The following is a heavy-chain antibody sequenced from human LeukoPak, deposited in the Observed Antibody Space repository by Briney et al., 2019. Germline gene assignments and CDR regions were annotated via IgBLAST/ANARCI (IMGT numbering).Heavy chain of an antibody. CDR3: VVYKYILSWSAFDF. V-gene: IGHV3-7*01. D-gene: IGHD6-13*01. J-gene: IGHJ3*01. CDR1: GFTSTAAW. CDR2: IRQDGSDK. Sequence: GGSLRLSYAISGFTSTAAWMTWVRQAPGKGLEWVADIRQDGSDKYYVDSVKGRFIISRDNAKKSVSLHMNNLRVEDTAVYYCVVYKYILSWSAFDFWGRGTMVTVSS.